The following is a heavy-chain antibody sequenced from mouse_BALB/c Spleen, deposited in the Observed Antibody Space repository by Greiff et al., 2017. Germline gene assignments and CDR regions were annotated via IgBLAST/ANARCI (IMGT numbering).Heavy chain of an antibody. J-gene: IGHJ3*01. CDR1: GFTFSSYA. CDR3: ARGGFAY. Sequence: DVMLVESGGGLVKPGGSLKLSCAASGFTFSSYAMSWVRQTPEKRLEWVASISSGGSTYYPDSVKGRFTISRDNARNILYLQMSSLRSEDTAMYYCARGGFAYWGQGTLVTVSA. CDR2: ISSGGST. V-gene: IGHV5-6-5*01.